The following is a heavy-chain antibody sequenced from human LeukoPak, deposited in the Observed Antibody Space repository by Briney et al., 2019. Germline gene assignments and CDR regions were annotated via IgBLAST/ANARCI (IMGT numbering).Heavy chain of an antibody. Sequence: GASVKVSCKASGYTFTSYGISWVRQAPGQGLEWMGWISAYNGNTNYAQKLQGRVTMTTDTSTSTAYMELSSLRSEDTAVYYCARAFARYYYYYYYMDVWGKGTTVTVSS. V-gene: IGHV1-18*01. CDR2: ISAYNGNT. CDR3: ARAFARYYYYYYYMDV. J-gene: IGHJ6*03. CDR1: GYTFTSYG.